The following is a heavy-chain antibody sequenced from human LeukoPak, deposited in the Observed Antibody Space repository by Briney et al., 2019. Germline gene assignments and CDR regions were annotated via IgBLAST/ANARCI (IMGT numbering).Heavy chain of an antibody. Sequence: GGSLRLSCAVSGFTVSSNYMSWVRQAPGKGLEWVSVIYTGGTTYYADSVKGRSTISRDNSKNTLYLQMNSLRAEDTAVYYCARSTYGDYGIRDAFDIWGQGTMVTVSS. CDR3: ARSTYGDYGIRDAFDI. V-gene: IGHV3-53*01. D-gene: IGHD4-17*01. CDR1: GFTVSSNY. CDR2: IYTGGTT. J-gene: IGHJ3*02.